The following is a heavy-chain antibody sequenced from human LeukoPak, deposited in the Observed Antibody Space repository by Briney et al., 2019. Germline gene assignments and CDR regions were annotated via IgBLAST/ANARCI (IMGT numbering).Heavy chain of an antibody. CDR2: ISSSSSYI. D-gene: IGHD3-16*02. CDR3: ARAKDDYVWGSYRSGDAFDI. V-gene: IGHV3-21*01. J-gene: IGHJ4*02. CDR1: GFTFSSYS. Sequence: GGSLRLSCAASGFTFSSYSMNWVRQAPGKGLEWVSSISSSSSYIYYADSVKGRFTISRDNAKNSLYLQMNSLRAEDTAVYYCARAKDDYVWGSYRSGDAFDIWGQGTLVTVSS.